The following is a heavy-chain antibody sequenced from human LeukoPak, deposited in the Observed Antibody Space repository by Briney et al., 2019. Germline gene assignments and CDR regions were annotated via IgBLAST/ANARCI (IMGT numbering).Heavy chain of an antibody. J-gene: IGHJ3*02. Sequence: SVKFSCKASGGTFSSYAISWVRQAPGQGLEWMGGIIPIFGTANYAQKFQGRVTITADESTSTAYMELSSLRSEDTAVYYCAGRTQGDAFDIWGQGTMVTVSS. CDR3: AGRTQGDAFDI. CDR2: IIPIFGTA. V-gene: IGHV1-69*13. CDR1: GGTFSSYA.